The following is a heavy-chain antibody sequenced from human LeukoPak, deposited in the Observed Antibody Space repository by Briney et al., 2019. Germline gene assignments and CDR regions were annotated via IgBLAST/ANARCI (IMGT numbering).Heavy chain of an antibody. CDR1: GYNFNSYD. J-gene: IGHJ3*02. Sequence: ASVKVSCKASGYNFNSYDIHWVRQAPGQGLEWMGWMNPNSGNTGYAQKFQGRVTMTTDTSISTAYMELSSLRSEDTAVYYCARRDYDYVWGSYRRSAFDIWGQGQWSPSLQ. D-gene: IGHD3-16*02. V-gene: IGHV1-8*02. CDR3: ARRDYDYVWGSYRRSAFDI. CDR2: MNPNSGNT.